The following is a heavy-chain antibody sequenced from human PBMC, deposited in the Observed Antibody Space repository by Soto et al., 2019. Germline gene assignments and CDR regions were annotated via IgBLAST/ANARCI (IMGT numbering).Heavy chain of an antibody. V-gene: IGHV4-61*01. CDR1: GGSVSSGSYY. J-gene: IGHJ6*02. Sequence: LSLTCTVSGGSVSSGSYYWSRIRQPPGKGLEWIGYIYYSGSTNYNPSLKSRVTISVDTSKNQFSLKLSSVTAADTAVYYCARDNVGDYDFWSGYYTGYYYYYGMDVWGQGTTVTVSS. CDR2: IYYSGST. CDR3: ARDNVGDYDFWSGYYTGYYYYYGMDV. D-gene: IGHD3-3*01.